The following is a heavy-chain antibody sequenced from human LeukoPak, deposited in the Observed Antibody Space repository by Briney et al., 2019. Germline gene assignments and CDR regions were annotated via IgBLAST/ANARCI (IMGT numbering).Heavy chain of an antibody. D-gene: IGHD3-10*01. J-gene: IGHJ4*02. CDR1: GFTVSTNY. V-gene: IGHV3-53*01. CDR3: ATPFWFGDLLPLNY. CDR2: IYSGGST. Sequence: PGGSLRLSCAASGFTVSTNYMSWVRQALGKGLEWVSVIYSGGSTYYADSVKGRFTISRDNSKNTLYLQMNSLRAEDTAVYYCATPFWFGDLLPLNYWGQGTLVTVSS.